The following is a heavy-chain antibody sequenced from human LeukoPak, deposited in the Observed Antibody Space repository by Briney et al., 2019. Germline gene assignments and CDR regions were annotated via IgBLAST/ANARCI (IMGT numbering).Heavy chain of an antibody. V-gene: IGHV3-15*07. CDR1: GFSFSNAW. CDR3: ADYYASGSYPP. J-gene: IGHJ5*02. Sequence: GGSLRLSCAASGFSFSNAWMNWVCQAPGKGLEWVGRILSKTSGGITDYATPVKGRFTISRDDSKNMLYLHMNSLQIEDTAVYYCADYYASGSYPPWGQGTLVTVSS. D-gene: IGHD3-10*01. CDR2: ILSKTSGGIT.